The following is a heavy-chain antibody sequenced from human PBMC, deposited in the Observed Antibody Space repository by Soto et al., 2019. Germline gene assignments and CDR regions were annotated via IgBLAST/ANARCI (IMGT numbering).Heavy chain of an antibody. Sequence: QAQLVQSGSEVREPGASVKVSCKASGYPFTTYGITWVRQAPGQGLEWLGWISAYTDNTNYAQNLQGRVTMTTDTSTSTAYMELRSLRSDDTAVYYCARENWNYDYYYGMDVWDQGTTVTVSS. D-gene: IGHD1-1*01. J-gene: IGHJ6*02. V-gene: IGHV1-18*04. CDR2: ISAYTDNT. CDR1: GYPFTTYG. CDR3: ARENWNYDYYYGMDV.